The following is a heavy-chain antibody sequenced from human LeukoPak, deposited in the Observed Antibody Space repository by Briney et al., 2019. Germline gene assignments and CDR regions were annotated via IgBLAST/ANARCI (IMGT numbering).Heavy chain of an antibody. CDR1: GYTFSDYY. Sequence: GASVKVSSKASGYTFSDYYIHWLRQAPGQALEWMGWISPKSGGTNYAQEFVGRITLTRDAPINTAYMELRSLRSADTAVYYCARGTMTPYNWFDPWGQGSLVTVSS. CDR3: ARGTMTPYNWFDP. J-gene: IGHJ5*02. CDR2: ISPKSGGT. V-gene: IGHV1-2*02. D-gene: IGHD3-10*01.